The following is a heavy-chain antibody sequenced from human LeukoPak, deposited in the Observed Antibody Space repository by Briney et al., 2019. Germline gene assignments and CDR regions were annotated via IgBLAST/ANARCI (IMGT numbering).Heavy chain of an antibody. J-gene: IGHJ4*02. Sequence: GGSLRPSCAASGFTFRSHWMHWVRQAPGKGLEWVSSISTSSSYIYYADSMKGRFTVSRDNAKKSLYLQVSSLRAEDTAVYYCARAKTSGSYLYDYWGQGTLVTVSS. D-gene: IGHD1-26*01. CDR3: ARAKTSGSYLYDY. CDR2: ISTSSSYI. CDR1: GFTFRSHW. V-gene: IGHV3-21*01.